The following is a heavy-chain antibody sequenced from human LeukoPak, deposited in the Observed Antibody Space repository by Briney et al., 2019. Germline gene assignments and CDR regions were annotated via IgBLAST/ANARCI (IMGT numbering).Heavy chain of an antibody. V-gene: IGHV4-39*01. Sequence: SETLSLTCTVSGGSISSTTYYWGWIRQPPGKGLEWIGSIYYSGSTYYNPSLKSRVTISVDTSKNQFSLKLNSVTAADTAVYYCARGWDYYDSSGYIWGQGTMVTVSS. CDR1: GGSISSTTYY. CDR2: IYYSGST. D-gene: IGHD3-22*01. CDR3: ARGWDYYDSSGYI. J-gene: IGHJ3*02.